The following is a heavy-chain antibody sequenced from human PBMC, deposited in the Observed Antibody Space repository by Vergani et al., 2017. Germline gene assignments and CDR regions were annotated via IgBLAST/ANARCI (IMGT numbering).Heavy chain of an antibody. D-gene: IGHD1-26*01. CDR3: ARDLLAWELYYYYGMDV. V-gene: IGHV1-2*02. CDR2: INPNSGGT. CDR1: GYTFTGYY. J-gene: IGHJ6*02. Sequence: QVQLVQSGAEVKKPGASVKVSCKASGYTFTGYYMHWVRQAPGQGLEWMGWINPNSGGTNYAQKFQGRVTMTRDTSISTAYMELSRLRSDDTAVYYCARDLLAWELYYYYGMDVWGQGTTVTVSS.